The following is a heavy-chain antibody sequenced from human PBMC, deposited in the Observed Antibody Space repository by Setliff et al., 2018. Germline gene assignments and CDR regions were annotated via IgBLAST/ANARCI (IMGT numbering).Heavy chain of an antibody. Sequence: GESLKISCKDSGYIFTNYWIGWVRQMPGKGLEWMGIIYPGDSDTRYSPSFQGQVTMSADKSIRSAYLQWSSLKASDTAMYYCARLGYSDAFDIWGQGTMVTVSS. J-gene: IGHJ3*02. CDR2: IYPGDSDT. D-gene: IGHD5-18*01. V-gene: IGHV5-51*01. CDR1: GYIFTNYW. CDR3: ARLGYSDAFDI.